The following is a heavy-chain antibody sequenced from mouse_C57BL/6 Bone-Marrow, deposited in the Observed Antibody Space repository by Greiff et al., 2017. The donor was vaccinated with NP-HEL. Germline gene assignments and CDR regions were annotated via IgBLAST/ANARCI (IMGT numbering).Heavy chain of an antibody. D-gene: IGHD2-4*01. V-gene: IGHV1-64*01. Sequence: QVQLQQPGAELVKPGASVKLSCKASGYTFTSYWMHWVKQRPGQGLEWIGMIHPNSGSTNYNEKFKSKATLTVDKSSSTAYMQLSSLTSEDSAVYYCARREVYYDYDGRFAYWGQGTLVTVSA. CDR3: ARREVYYDYDGRFAY. CDR1: GYTFTSYW. CDR2: IHPNSGST. J-gene: IGHJ3*01.